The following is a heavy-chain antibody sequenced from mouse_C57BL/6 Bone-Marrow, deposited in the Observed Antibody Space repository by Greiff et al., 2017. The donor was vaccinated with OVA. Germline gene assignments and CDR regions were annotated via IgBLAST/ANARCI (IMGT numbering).Heavy chain of an antibody. D-gene: IGHD2-2*01. J-gene: IGHJ4*01. V-gene: IGHV1-55*01. CDR3: ARGGLRNYYAMDY. CDR2: IYPGSGST. CDR1: GYTFTSYW. Sequence: QVQLQQPGAELVKPGASVKMSCKASGYTFTSYWITWVKQRPGQGLEWIGDIYPGSGSTNYNEKFKSKATLTGDTSSSTAYRQLSSLTSEDSAVYYCARGGLRNYYAMDYWGQGTSVTVSS.